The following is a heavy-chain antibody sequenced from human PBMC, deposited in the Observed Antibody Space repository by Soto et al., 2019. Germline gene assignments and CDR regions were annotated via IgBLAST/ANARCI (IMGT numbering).Heavy chain of an antibody. D-gene: IGHD1-26*01. CDR2: IYYSGST. Sequence: SETLSLTCTVSGGSISSSSYYWGWIRQPPGKGLEWIGSIYYSGSTYYNPSLKSRVTISVDTSKNQFSLKLSSVTAADTAVYYCARHTWELLIYYFDYWGQGTLVTVSS. CDR1: GGSISSSSYY. J-gene: IGHJ4*02. CDR3: ARHTWELLIYYFDY. V-gene: IGHV4-39*01.